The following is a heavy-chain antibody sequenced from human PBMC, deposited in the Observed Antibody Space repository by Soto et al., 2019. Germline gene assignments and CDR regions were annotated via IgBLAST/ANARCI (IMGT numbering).Heavy chain of an antibody. V-gene: IGHV3-23*01. CDR3: AQDPNGDYVGALDF. Sequence: EVQVLESGGGLVQPGGSLRLSCAASGFIFSNYAMIWVRQAPGKGLEWVSAISGGGGGAQYADSVRGRFTMSRDNSKNMLYLQMHNLRGEDTAIYYCAQDPNGDYVGALDFWGQGILVTVAS. D-gene: IGHD4-17*01. J-gene: IGHJ3*01. CDR2: ISGGGGGA. CDR1: GFIFSNYA.